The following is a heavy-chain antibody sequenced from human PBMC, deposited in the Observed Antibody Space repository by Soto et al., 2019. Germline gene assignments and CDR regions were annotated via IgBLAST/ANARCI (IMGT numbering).Heavy chain of an antibody. CDR3: ASGVGYCSGGSCYGGGDYYYGMDV. CDR1: GYSFTSYL. CDR2: IYPGDSDT. V-gene: IGHV5-51*01. J-gene: IGHJ6*02. D-gene: IGHD2-15*01. Sequence: RGESLKISGKGSGYSFTSYLIGWVRQMPGKGLEWMSIIYPGDSDTRYSPSFQGQVTISADKSISTAYLQWSSLKASDTAIYYCASGVGYCSGGSCYGGGDYYYGMDVWGQGTTVTVSS.